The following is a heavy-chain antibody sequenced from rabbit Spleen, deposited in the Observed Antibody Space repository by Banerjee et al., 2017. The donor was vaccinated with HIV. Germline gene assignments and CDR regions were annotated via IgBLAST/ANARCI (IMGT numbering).Heavy chain of an antibody. V-gene: IGHV1S40*01. D-gene: IGHD4-1*01. CDR2: IDAGSGGST. CDR1: GFTLSSYW. J-gene: IGHJ4*01. CDR3: ARGAGSCAWGFDL. Sequence: QSLEESGGDLVKPEGSLTLTCTASGFTLSSYWMCWVRQAPGKGLEWIACIDAGSGGSTDYATWAKGRFTISKTSSTTVTLQMTSLTAADTATYFCARGAGSCAWGFDLWGPGTLVTVS.